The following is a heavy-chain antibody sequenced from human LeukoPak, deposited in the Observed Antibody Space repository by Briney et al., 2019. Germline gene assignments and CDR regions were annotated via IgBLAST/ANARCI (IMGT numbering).Heavy chain of an antibody. J-gene: IGHJ4*02. Sequence: GGSLRLSCAASGFTFSSYWMTWARQAPGKGLEWVSAISGSGGSTYYADSVKGRFTISRDNSKNTLYLQMNSLRAEDTAVYYCAKDHRGGSYYDFDYWGQGTLVTVSS. CDR3: AKDHRGGSYYDFDY. D-gene: IGHD1-26*01. CDR1: GFTFSSYW. V-gene: IGHV3-23*01. CDR2: ISGSGGST.